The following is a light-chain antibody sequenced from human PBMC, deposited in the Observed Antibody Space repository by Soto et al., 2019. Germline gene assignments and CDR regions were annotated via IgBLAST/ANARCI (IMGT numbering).Light chain of an antibody. V-gene: IGLV2-23*02. CDR2: EVN. J-gene: IGLJ3*02. CDR1: SSDVGNYNL. CDR3: CSYAGTSMV. Sequence: QSALTQPASVSGSPGQSITISCTGTSSDVGNYNLVSWFQHHPGKAPKLIIYEVNKRPSGVSNRFSGSKSGNTASLTISGLQAEDEADYYCCSYAGTSMVFGGGTKLTVL.